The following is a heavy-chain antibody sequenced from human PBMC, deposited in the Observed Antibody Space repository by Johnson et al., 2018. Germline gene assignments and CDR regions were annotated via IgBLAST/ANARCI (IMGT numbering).Heavy chain of an antibody. Sequence: QVQLVQSGAEVKKPGASVKVSCKASGYTFTSYDINWVRQATGQGLEWMGWMNPNSGNTGYAQKFQGRVTRTRKTSISTASMELSSLRSEGTAVYYWARAEYWVLDWLSYMDVWGKGTTVTVSS. D-gene: IGHD3-3*01. CDR1: GYTFTSYD. CDR3: ARAEYWVLDWLSYMDV. CDR2: MNPNSGNT. J-gene: IGHJ6*03. V-gene: IGHV1-8*01.